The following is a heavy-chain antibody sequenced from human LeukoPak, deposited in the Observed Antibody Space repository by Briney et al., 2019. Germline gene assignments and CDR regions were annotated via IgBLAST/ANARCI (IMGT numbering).Heavy chain of an antibody. J-gene: IGHJ4*02. CDR1: GYTFTSYY. Sequence: APVKVSCKASGYTFTSYYMHWVRQAPGQGLELMGIINPSGGSTSYAQKFQGRVTMTRDTSTSTVYMELSSLRSEDTAVYYCARGYYDSSGTPWLFDYWGQGTLVTVSS. CDR2: INPSGGST. D-gene: IGHD3-22*01. CDR3: ARGYYDSSGTPWLFDY. V-gene: IGHV1-46*01.